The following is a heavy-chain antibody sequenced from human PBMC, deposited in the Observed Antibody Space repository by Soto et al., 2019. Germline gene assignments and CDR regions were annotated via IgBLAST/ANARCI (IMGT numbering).Heavy chain of an antibody. CDR1: GVSVSGSSC. CDR3: ARAERFPRSWFDP. V-gene: IGHV4-61*01. CDR2: IFYNGTT. J-gene: IGHJ5*02. Sequence: PSETLSLTCTVSGVSVSGSSCWTWIRQAPGKGLEWIGCIFYNGTTNYNPSLRSPVTISVDTSKNQFSLKMTSVTAADTAMYFCARAERFPRSWFDPWGQGTQVTVSS. D-gene: IGHD6-19*01.